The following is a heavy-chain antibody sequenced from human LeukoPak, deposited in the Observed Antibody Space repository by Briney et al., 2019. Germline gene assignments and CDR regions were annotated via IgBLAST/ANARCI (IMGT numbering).Heavy chain of an antibody. J-gene: IGHJ4*02. Sequence: GGSLRLSCAASGFTFSSYGMHWVRQAPGKGLEWVAFIRYDGSNKYYADSVKGRFTISRDNSKNTLYLQMNSLRAEDKAVYYCARITITMVRGADDYWGQGTLVTVSS. CDR3: ARITITMVRGADDY. CDR1: GFTFSSYG. CDR2: IRYDGSNK. D-gene: IGHD3-10*01. V-gene: IGHV3-30*02.